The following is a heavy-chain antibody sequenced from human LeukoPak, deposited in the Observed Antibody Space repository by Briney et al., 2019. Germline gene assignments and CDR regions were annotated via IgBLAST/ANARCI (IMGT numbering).Heavy chain of an antibody. CDR2: ISTSASST. D-gene: IGHD5-18*01. CDR3: ARGRDTAQFIYFDY. V-gene: IGHV3-23*01. CDR1: GFTFSSYA. J-gene: IGHJ4*02. Sequence: PGGSLRLSCAASGFTFSSYAMSWVRQAPGKGLEWVSGISTSASSTYYADSVKGRFTISRDNSKNTLYLQMNSLRAEDTAVYYCARGRDTAQFIYFDYWGQGTLVTVSS.